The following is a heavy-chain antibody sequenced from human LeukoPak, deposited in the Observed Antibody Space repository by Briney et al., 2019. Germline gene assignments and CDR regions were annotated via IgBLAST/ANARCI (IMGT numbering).Heavy chain of an antibody. D-gene: IGHD3-22*01. V-gene: IGHV3-11*04. J-gene: IGHJ4*02. CDR1: GFTFSDYY. CDR2: ISSSGSTI. CDR3: ARPRYYYDSSGYCY. Sequence: GGSLRLSCAASGFTFSDYYMSWIRQAPGEGVEWVSYISSSGSTIYYADSVKGRFTISRDNAKNSLYLQMNSLRAEDTAVYYCARPRYYYDSSGYCYWGQGTLVTVSS.